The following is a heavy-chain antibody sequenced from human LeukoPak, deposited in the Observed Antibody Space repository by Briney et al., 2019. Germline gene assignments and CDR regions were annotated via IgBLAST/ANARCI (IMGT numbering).Heavy chain of an antibody. CDR2: IYGDSST. V-gene: IGHV3-53*01. Sequence: PGGSLRLSCAASGFIVSGNYMKWVRQAPGKGLEWVSIIYGDSSTYYAHSVKGRFTISRDNSKNTLYLQMNSLRVEDTAAYYCEGWERPLEWWGQGTLVTVSS. CDR3: EGWERPLEW. D-gene: IGHD1-1*01. CDR1: GFIVSGNY. J-gene: IGHJ4*02.